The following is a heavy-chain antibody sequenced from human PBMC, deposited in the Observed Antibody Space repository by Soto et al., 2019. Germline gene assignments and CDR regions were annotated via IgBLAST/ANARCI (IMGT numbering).Heavy chain of an antibody. D-gene: IGHD1-7*01. CDR1: GYTFTSYG. CDR2: ISAYNGNT. V-gene: IGHV1-18*01. Sequence: ASVKVSCKASGYTFTSYGIGWVRQAPGQGLEWMGWISAYNGNTNYAQKLQGRVTMTTDTSTSTAYMELRSLRSDDTAVYYCARDRPYNWNYLGVLGWFDPWGQGTLVTVSS. CDR3: ARDRPYNWNYLGVLGWFDP. J-gene: IGHJ5*02.